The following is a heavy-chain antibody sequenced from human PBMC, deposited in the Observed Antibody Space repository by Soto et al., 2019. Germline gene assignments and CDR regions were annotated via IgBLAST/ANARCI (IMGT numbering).Heavy chain of an antibody. CDR2: IYYSGRT. D-gene: IGHD1-26*01. J-gene: IGHJ6*02. CDR3: ARGRSSGGYPYYYYYFGMDV. V-gene: IGHV4-31*03. Sequence: QVQLQESGPGLVKPSQTLSLTCTVSGGSISSDSYYWSWIRQHPGKGLEWIGYIYYSGRTYYNPSLKSRVTISLDTSKNQFSLNMSSVSAAETAVYYCARGRSSGGYPYYYYYFGMDVWGQGTTVTVSS. CDR1: GGSISSDSYY.